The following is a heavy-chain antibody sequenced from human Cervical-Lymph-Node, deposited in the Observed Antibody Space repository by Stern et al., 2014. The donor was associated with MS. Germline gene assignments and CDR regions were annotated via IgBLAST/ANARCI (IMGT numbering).Heavy chain of an antibody. CDR3: AREGGNTAEYFQH. J-gene: IGHJ1*01. D-gene: IGHD4-23*01. CDR2: IWYDGSNK. CDR1: GFTFSSYG. Sequence: QVQLVESGGGVVQPGRSLRLSCAASGFTFSSYGMHWVRQAPGKGLEWGAVIWYDGSNKYYVDSVKGRFTISRDNSKNTLFLQMNSLRGEDTALYYCAREGGNTAEYFQHWGQGTLVTVSS. V-gene: IGHV3-33*01.